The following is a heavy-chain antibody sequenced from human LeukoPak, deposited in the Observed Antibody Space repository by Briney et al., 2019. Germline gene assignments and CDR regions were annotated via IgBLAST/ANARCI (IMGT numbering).Heavy chain of an antibody. CDR2: ISYDGSNK. V-gene: IGHV3-30*18. J-gene: IGHJ4*02. Sequence: PGGSLRLSCAASGFTFSSYGMHWVRQAPGKGLEWVAVISYDGSNKYYADSVKGRFTISRDNSKNTLYLQMNSLRAEDTAVYYCAKDHLLYGDPPLYYFDYWGQGTLVTVSS. CDR1: GFTFSSYG. CDR3: AKDHLLYGDPPLYYFDY. D-gene: IGHD4-17*01.